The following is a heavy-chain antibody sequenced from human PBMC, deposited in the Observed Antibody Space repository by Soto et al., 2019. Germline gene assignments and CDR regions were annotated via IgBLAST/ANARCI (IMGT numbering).Heavy chain of an antibody. CDR3: TTFSYITSIIVRFDY. D-gene: IGHD3-22*01. Sequence: GSLRLSCAASGFTFSNAWINWVRQAPGKGLEWVGRVKSKNDGGTTDFAAPVKGRFAISRDDSKNMVYLEMNSLQTEDTAIYYCTTFSYITSIIVRFDYWGHGTLVTVSS. V-gene: IGHV3-15*07. CDR1: GFTFSNAW. J-gene: IGHJ4*01. CDR2: VKSKNDGGTT.